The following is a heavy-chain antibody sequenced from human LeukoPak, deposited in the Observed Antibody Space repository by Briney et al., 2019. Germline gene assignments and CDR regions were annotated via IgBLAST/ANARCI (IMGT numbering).Heavy chain of an antibody. D-gene: IGHD2-2*01. CDR3: ARHWIGVPADVTFDY. CDR1: GFTVSSNY. Sequence: GGSLRLSCAASGFTVSSNYMSWVRQAPGKGLEWVSVIYSGGSTYYADSVKGRFTISRDNSKNTLYLQMNSLRAEDTAVYYCARHWIGVPADVTFDYWGQGTLVTVSS. V-gene: IGHV3-66*04. CDR2: IYSGGST. J-gene: IGHJ4*02.